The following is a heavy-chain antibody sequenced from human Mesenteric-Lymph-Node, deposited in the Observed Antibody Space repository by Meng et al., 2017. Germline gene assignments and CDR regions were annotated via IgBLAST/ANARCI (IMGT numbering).Heavy chain of an antibody. J-gene: IGHJ4*02. CDR3: ARGSLPISSGGCDFDY. D-gene: IGHD3-10*01. CDR2: IYYSGST. CDR1: GGSISSSSYY. V-gene: IGHV4-39*07. Sequence: SETLSLTCTVSGGSISSSSYYWGWIRQPPGKGLEWIGSIYYSGSTYYNPSLKSRVTISVDTSKNQFSLKLSSVTAAATAVYYCARGSLPISSGGCDFDYWGQGTLVTVSS.